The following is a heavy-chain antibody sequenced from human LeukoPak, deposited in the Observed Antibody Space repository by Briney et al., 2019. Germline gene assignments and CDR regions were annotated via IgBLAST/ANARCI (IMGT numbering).Heavy chain of an antibody. V-gene: IGHV1-2*02. CDR1: GYTFTGYY. CDR2: INPNSGGT. CDR3: ARQRYYYGSGSYYFPGLPSYFDY. Sequence: ASVKVSCKASGYTFTGYYMHWVRQAPGQGLEWMGWINPNSGGTNYAQKFQGRVTMTRDTSISTAYMELSRLRSDDTAVYYCARQRYYYGSGSYYFPGLPSYFDYWGQGTLVTVSS. J-gene: IGHJ4*02. D-gene: IGHD3-10*01.